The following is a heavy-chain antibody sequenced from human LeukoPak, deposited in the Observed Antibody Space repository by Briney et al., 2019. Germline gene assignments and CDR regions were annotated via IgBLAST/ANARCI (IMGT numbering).Heavy chain of an antibody. Sequence: GGSLRLSCAASGFTVSSNYMSWVRQAPGKGLEWVSVIYSGGSTYYADPVKGRFTISRDNSKNTLYLQMNSLRAEDTAVYYCARAVAGTVSVFDYWGQGTLVTVSS. CDR3: ARAVAGTVSVFDY. CDR1: GFTVSSNY. J-gene: IGHJ4*02. D-gene: IGHD2-15*01. CDR2: IYSGGST. V-gene: IGHV3-66*01.